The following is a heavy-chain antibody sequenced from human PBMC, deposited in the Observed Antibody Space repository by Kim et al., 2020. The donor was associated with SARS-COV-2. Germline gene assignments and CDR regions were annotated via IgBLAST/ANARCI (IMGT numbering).Heavy chain of an antibody. D-gene: IGHD2-15*01. CDR2: SSSSGTTT. CDR3: ARERGRAFDY. CDR1: GFIFSDYY. J-gene: IGHJ4*02. V-gene: IGHV3-11*01. Sequence: GGSLRLSCAASGFIFSDYYMSWIRQAPGKGLEWVSYSSSSGTTTYYADSVKGRFTISRDNAKNSLYLQMNSLRAEDTAVYYCARERGRAFDYWGQGTLVTVSS.